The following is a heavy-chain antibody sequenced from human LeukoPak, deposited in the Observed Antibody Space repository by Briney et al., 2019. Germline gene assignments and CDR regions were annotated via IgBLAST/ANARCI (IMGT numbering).Heavy chain of an antibody. D-gene: IGHD2-2*01. J-gene: IGHJ4*02. Sequence: PGGSLRLSCAASGFTFSTYWMTWVRQAPGKGLEWVSAISGSGGSTYYADSVKGRFTISRDNSKSTLYLQMNSLRAEDTAVCYCAKGLGYCSSTSCSMGFDYWGQGTLVTVSS. CDR2: ISGSGGST. CDR1: GFTFSTYW. CDR3: AKGLGYCSSTSCSMGFDY. V-gene: IGHV3-23*01.